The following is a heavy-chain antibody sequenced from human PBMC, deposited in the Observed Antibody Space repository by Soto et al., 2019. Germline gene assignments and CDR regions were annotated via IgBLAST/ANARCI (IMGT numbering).Heavy chain of an antibody. J-gene: IGHJ6*02. CDR3: VRTPRNGHPPLAYYGMDV. V-gene: IGHV2-70*13. D-gene: IGHD2-8*01. Sequence: SGPTLVNPTQTLTLTCTFSGFSLGTSGMCVSWIRQPPGKALEWLALIDWDDDKYYSTSLKTRLTISKDTSKNQVVLTMTNMDPVDTATYYCVRTPRNGHPPLAYYGMDVWGQGTTVTVSS. CDR1: GFSLGTSGMC. CDR2: IDWDDDK.